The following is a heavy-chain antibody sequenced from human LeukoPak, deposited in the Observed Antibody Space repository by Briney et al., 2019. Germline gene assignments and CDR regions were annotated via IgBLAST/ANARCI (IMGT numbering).Heavy chain of an antibody. CDR3: AKEPYTAMTDCYGMDV. CDR1: GFTFSSYG. V-gene: IGHV3-23*01. Sequence: SGGSLRLSCAASGFTFSSYGMNWVRQAPGKGLEWVSAISGAGGSTYYADSVKGRFTISRDNSKNTLYLQMNSLRAEDTAVYYCAKEPYTAMTDCYGMDVWGKGTTVTVSS. J-gene: IGHJ6*04. CDR2: ISGAGGST. D-gene: IGHD5-18*01.